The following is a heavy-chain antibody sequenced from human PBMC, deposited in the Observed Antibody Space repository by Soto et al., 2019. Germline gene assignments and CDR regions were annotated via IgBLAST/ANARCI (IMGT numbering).Heavy chain of an antibody. Sequence: PGESLKISCKGSGYSFTSYWIGWVRQMPGKGLEYMGIIYPGDSDTSYSPSFQGQVTISADKSISTAYLQWSSLKASDTAMYYCATFGYCSGGSCYSREGDYYYGMDVWGQGTTVTVSS. CDR1: GYSFTSYW. V-gene: IGHV5-51*01. CDR3: ATFGYCSGGSCYSREGDYYYGMDV. CDR2: IYPGDSDT. J-gene: IGHJ6*02. D-gene: IGHD2-15*01.